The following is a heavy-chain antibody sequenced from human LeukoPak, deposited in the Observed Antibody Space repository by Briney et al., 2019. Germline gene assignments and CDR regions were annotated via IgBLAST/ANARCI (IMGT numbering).Heavy chain of an antibody. D-gene: IGHD3-10*01. CDR1: GFIFSTYE. CDR2: ISTSGSTI. Sequence: GGSLRLSCAASGFIFSTYEMHWVRQAPGRGLEWVSYISTSGSTIYYADSVKGRFTFSRDNAKNSLYLQMNSLRAEDTAAYYCARDSMVRGGDAFDIWGQGTMVTVSS. J-gene: IGHJ3*02. V-gene: IGHV3-48*03. CDR3: ARDSMVRGGDAFDI.